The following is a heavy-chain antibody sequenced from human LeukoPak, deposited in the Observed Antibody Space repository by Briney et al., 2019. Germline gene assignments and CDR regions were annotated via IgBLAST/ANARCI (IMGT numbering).Heavy chain of an antibody. CDR1: GFTFSSYS. Sequence: GGSLRLSCAASGFTFSSYSMNWVRQAPGKGLEWVSSISSSSSYIYYADSVKGRFTISRDNAKNSLYQQMNSLRAEDTAVYYCAREVALVHYYDSSGYSFDYWGQGTLVTVSS. D-gene: IGHD3-22*01. V-gene: IGHV3-21*01. CDR2: ISSSSSYI. J-gene: IGHJ4*02. CDR3: AREVALVHYYDSSGYSFDY.